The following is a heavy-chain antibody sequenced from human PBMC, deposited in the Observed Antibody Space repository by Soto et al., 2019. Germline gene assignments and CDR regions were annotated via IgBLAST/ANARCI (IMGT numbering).Heavy chain of an antibody. V-gene: IGHV1-69*02. J-gene: IGHJ4*02. CDR1: GGTFSSYT. CDR2: IIPILGLA. Sequence: QVQLVQSGAEVKKPGSSVKVSCKASGGTFSSYTISWVRQAPGQGLEWMGRIIPILGLANYAQKFQGRVTITADKSTGTAYRALSSLRSEDTAVYYCANPPRYWGQGTLVTVSS. CDR3: ANPPRY.